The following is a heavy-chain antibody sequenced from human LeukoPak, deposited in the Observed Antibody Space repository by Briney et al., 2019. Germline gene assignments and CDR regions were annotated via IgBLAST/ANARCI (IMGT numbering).Heavy chain of an antibody. CDR3: ARRLYCSSTSCYRFAHFDY. Sequence: GASVKVSCKASGHTFTSYDINWVRQATGQGLEWMGWMNPNSGNTGYAQKFQGRVTMTRNTSISTAYMELGSLRSEDTAVYYCARRLYCSSTSCYRFAHFDYWGQGTLVTVSS. CDR2: MNPNSGNT. D-gene: IGHD2-2*01. CDR1: GHTFTSYD. V-gene: IGHV1-8*01. J-gene: IGHJ4*02.